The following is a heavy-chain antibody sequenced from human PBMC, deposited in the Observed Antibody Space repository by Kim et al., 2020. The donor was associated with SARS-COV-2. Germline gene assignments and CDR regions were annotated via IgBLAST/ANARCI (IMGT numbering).Heavy chain of an antibody. J-gene: IGHJ4*02. CDR1: GGSFSGYY. Sequence: SETLSLTCAVYGGSFSGYYWSWIRQPPGKGLEWIGEINHSGSTNYNPSLKSRVTISVDTSKNQFSLKLSSVTAADTAVYYCARGVWGGSYFWYFDYWGQGTLVTVSS. V-gene: IGHV4-34*01. D-gene: IGHD1-26*01. CDR2: INHSGST. CDR3: ARGVWGGSYFWYFDY.